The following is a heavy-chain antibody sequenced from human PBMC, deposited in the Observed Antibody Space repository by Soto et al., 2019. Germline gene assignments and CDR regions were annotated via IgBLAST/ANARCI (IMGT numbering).Heavy chain of an antibody. CDR1: GFTVSSNY. CDR2: IYRDGST. CDR3: ARFEPSSGNYNYFDY. J-gene: IGHJ4*02. V-gene: IGHV3-66*01. D-gene: IGHD3-22*01. Sequence: GGSLSLSCAASGFTVSSNYMSWGRQAPGKGLEWVSVIYRDGSTYYADSVKGRFTISRDNSKNTLYLQMNSLRAEDTAVYYCARFEPSSGNYNYFDYWGQGTLVTVSS.